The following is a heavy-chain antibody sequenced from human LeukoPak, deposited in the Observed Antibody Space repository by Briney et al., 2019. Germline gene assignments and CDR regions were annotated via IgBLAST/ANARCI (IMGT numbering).Heavy chain of an antibody. CDR3: ASSTIFGVVTRPFDP. D-gene: IGHD3-3*01. V-gene: IGHV1-69*02. Sequence: SVKVSCKASGGTFSSYTISWVRQAPGQRLEWMGRIIPILGIANYAQKFQGRVTITADKSTSTAYMELSSLRSEDTAVYYCASSTIFGVVTRPFDPWGQGTLVTVSS. J-gene: IGHJ5*02. CDR2: IIPILGIA. CDR1: GGTFSSYT.